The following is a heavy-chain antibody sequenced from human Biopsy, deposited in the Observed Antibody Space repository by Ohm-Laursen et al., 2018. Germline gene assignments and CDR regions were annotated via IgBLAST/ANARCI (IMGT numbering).Heavy chain of an antibody. D-gene: IGHD2-21*02. CDR1: GGSISNYY. CDR3: ARLPHGDLRYNFDY. V-gene: IGHV4-59*08. CDR2: ISYSGST. J-gene: IGHJ4*02. Sequence: GTLSLTCSVSGGSISNYYWSWVRQPPGKGLEWIGYISYSGSTNYNPSLRSRVTISLDTSKNQFSLKLSSVTAADTAVYYCARLPHGDLRYNFDYWGQGTLVTVSS.